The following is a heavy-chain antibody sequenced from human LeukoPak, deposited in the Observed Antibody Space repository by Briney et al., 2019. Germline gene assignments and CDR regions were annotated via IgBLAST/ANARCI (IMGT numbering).Heavy chain of an antibody. CDR2: IYYSGST. CDR1: GGSISSYY. V-gene: IGHV4-59*01. D-gene: IGHD6-13*01. CDR3: ARGRGSSWFNWFDP. Sequence: PSETLSLTCTVSGGSISSYYWSWIRQPPGKGLEWIGYIYYSGSTNYNPSLKSRVTISVDTSKTQFSLKLSSVTAADTAVYYCARGRGSSWFNWFDPWGQGTLVTVSS. J-gene: IGHJ5*02.